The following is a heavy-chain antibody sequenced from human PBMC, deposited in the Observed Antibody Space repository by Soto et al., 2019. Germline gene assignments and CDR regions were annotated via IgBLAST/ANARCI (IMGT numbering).Heavy chain of an antibody. CDR2: ISHTGYT. D-gene: IGHD3-10*02. Sequence: PSQTLSLTCSVSDASVSKYYWSWIRQPPGKGLEWIGYISHTGYTSYNPSLESRLTISMDKSKNQPSLNLNSVTTADTAVYYFARGQLLFAYWGQGTPVTGSS. J-gene: IGHJ4*02. CDR1: DASVSKYY. CDR3: ARGQLLFAY. V-gene: IGHV4-59*02.